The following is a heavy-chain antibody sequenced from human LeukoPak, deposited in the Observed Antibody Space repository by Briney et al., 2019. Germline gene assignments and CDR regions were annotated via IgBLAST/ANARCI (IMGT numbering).Heavy chain of an antibody. D-gene: IGHD2-21*02. CDR1: GYTFTSYY. CDR3: ARVGLGHIVVVTAVEYYFDY. V-gene: IGHV1-2*02. Sequence: ASVKVSCKASGYTFTSYYMHWVRQAPGQGLEWMGWINPNSGGTNYAQKFQGRVTMTRDTSISTAYMELSRLRSDDTAVYYCARVGLGHIVVVTAVEYYFDYWGQGTLVTVSS. CDR2: INPNSGGT. J-gene: IGHJ4*02.